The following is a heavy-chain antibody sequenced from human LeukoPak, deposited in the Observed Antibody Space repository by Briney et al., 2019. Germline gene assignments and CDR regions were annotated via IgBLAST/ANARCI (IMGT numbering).Heavy chain of an antibody. CDR1: GFTLRNYA. Sequence: GGSLRLSCAASGFTLRNYAMSWVRQAPGKGLEWVSAFSGSGVSTHYADSVKGRFTISRDNSENTLYLQMNSLRAEDTAVYYCARGGHSSGWYYYYYIDVWGKGTTVTVSS. D-gene: IGHD6-19*01. J-gene: IGHJ6*03. CDR3: ARGGHSSGWYYYYYIDV. V-gene: IGHV3-23*01. CDR2: FSGSGVST.